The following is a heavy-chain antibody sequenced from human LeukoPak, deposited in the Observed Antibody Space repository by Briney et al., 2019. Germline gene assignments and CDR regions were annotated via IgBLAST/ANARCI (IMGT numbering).Heavy chain of an antibody. CDR2: ISYDGSNK. CDR3: ARDGSGYSSSWYRGVFDY. D-gene: IGHD6-13*01. CDR1: GFTFSSYA. V-gene: IGHV3-30-3*01. J-gene: IGHJ4*02. Sequence: GGSLRLSCAASGFTFSSYAMHWVRQAPGKGLEWVAVISYDGSNKYYADSVKGRFTISRDNSKNTLYLQMNSLRAEDTAVYYCARDGSGYSSSWYRGVFDYWGQGTLVTVSS.